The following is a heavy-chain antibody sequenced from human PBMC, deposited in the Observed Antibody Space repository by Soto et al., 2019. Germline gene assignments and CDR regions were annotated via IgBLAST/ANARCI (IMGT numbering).Heavy chain of an antibody. J-gene: IGHJ6*03. CDR2: MSPNSGNT. V-gene: IGHV1-8*01. CDR3: ARGFRTIAAAAVRTYYYYYMDV. Sequence: ASVKVCCKASGYTFTSYDINWVRQATGQGLEWMGWMSPNSGNTGYAQKFQVRVTMTRNTSISTAYMELSSLRSEDTAVYYCARGFRTIAAAAVRTYYYYYMDVWGKGTTVNVSS. D-gene: IGHD6-13*01. CDR1: GYTFTSYD.